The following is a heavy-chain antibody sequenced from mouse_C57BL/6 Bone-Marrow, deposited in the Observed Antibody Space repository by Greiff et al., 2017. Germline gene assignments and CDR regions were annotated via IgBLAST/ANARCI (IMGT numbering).Heavy chain of an antibody. J-gene: IGHJ3*01. Sequence: EVQLQQSGPELVKPGASVKMSCKASGYTFTDYNMHWVKQSHGQSLEWIGYLNPNNGGTSYNQKFKGKATLTVNKSSSTAYLELRILTSEDSAVYYGAPVYYSNSWFAYWGQGTLVTVSA. V-gene: IGHV1-22*01. CDR3: APVYYSNSWFAY. CDR1: GYTFTDYN. D-gene: IGHD2-5*01. CDR2: LNPNNGGT.